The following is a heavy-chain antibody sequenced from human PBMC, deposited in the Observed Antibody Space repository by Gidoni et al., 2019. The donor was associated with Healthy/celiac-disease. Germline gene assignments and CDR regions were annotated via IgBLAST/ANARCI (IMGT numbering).Heavy chain of an antibody. CDR1: GFTFSSYA. D-gene: IGHD2-15*01. J-gene: IGHJ4*02. CDR3: LRYCSGGSCYRAFDY. CDR2: ISGSGGST. Sequence: EVQLLESGGGLVQPGGSLRLSCAASGFTFSSYAMSWVRQAPGKGLEWVSAISGSGGSTYYADPVKGRFTISRDNSKNTLYLQMNSLRAEDTAVYYCLRYCSGGSCYRAFDYWGQGTLVTVSS. V-gene: IGHV3-23*01.